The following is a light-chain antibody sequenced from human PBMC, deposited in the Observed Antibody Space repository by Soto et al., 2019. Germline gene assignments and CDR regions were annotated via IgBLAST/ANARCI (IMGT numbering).Light chain of an antibody. Sequence: TVMTQSPATLSVSPGERATLSCRASQSVSSSYLSWYQHNPGQAPRLLIYDASKRAPGIPARFSGSASGTDFTLTISSLEPGDSACDYCQQRSDRPAELAVGGGTKVDIK. CDR2: DAS. J-gene: IGKJ4*01. V-gene: IGKV3D-20*02. CDR3: QQRSDRPAELA. CDR1: QSVSSSY.